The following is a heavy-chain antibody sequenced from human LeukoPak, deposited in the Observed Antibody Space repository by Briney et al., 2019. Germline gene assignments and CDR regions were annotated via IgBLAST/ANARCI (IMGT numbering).Heavy chain of an antibody. D-gene: IGHD3-10*01. V-gene: IGHV1-2*02. Sequence: ASVKVSCKASGYTFTGYYMHWVRQAPGQGLEWMGWINPNSGGTNYAQKFQGRVTMTRDTSISTAYMELSRLRSDDTAVYCCARVYYGSGSYLDYWGQGTLVTVSS. CDR2: INPNSGGT. J-gene: IGHJ4*02. CDR1: GYTFTGYY. CDR3: ARVYYGSGSYLDY.